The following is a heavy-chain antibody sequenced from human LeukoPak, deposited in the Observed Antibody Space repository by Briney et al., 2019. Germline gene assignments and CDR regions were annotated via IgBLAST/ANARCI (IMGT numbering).Heavy chain of an antibody. CDR2: ISGSGAGT. CDR3: ARDPGDSLYYFDY. CDR1: GFTFSSYA. D-gene: IGHD5-18*01. V-gene: IGHV3-23*01. Sequence: GGSLRLSCAASGFTFSSYAMSWVRQAPGKGLEWVSAISGSGAGTSYADSVKGRFTISRDNSRNTLYLQMNSLRAEDTAVYYCARDPGDSLYYFDYWGQGTLVTVSS. J-gene: IGHJ4*02.